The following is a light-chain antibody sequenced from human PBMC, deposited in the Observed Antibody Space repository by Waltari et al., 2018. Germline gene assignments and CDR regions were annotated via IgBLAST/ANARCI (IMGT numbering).Light chain of an antibody. Sequence: EIVLTQSPATLSLSPGERATLSCRASQSFSSYLAWYQQKPGQAPRLLIYAASNRATGIPARFSGSGSGTDFTLTISSLEPEDFAVYYCQQRSNWPPTFGQGTKLEIK. CDR3: QQRSNWPPT. CDR1: QSFSSY. V-gene: IGKV3-11*01. CDR2: AAS. J-gene: IGKJ2*01.